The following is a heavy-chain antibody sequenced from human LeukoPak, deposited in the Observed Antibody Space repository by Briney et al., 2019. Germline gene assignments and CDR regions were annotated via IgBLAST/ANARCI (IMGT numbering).Heavy chain of an antibody. CDR2: IYDSGTT. J-gene: IGHJ4*02. V-gene: IGHV4-59*12. CDR3: AGDGANYHYFDY. CDR1: GGSFGNYY. D-gene: IGHD4/OR15-4a*01. Sequence: SETLSLTCTVSGGSFGNYYWSWIRQPPGKGLEWIAYIYDSGTTNYNPSLKSRVTISVDTSKNQFSLQLNSVTPEDTAVYYCAGDGANYHYFDYWGQGTLVTVSS.